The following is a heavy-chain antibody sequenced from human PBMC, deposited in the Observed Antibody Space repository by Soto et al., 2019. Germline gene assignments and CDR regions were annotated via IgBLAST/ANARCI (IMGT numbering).Heavy chain of an antibody. CDR3: ARRDSNSWSFDY. D-gene: IGHD6-13*01. CDR2: INTAGGGT. J-gene: IGHJ4*02. V-gene: IGHV1-46*01. CDR1: GYTFTRYL. Sequence: QVQLVQSGAEVTKPGASVKVSCEAHGYTFTRYLIHWVRQAPGQSLEWVGPINTAGGGTTYGQKVQGRVTMTRDTSTNTVYMELSSLRSEDTAVYFCARRDSNSWSFDYWGQGTLVTVSS.